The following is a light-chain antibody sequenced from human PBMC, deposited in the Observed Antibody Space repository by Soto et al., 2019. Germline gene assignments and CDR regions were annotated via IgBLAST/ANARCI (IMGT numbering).Light chain of an antibody. Sequence: DIPMTQSPSSLSASVGDRITINCRASQSVSKYLNWYQHKLGKAPELLIYAASSLYSGVPSRFSGSGSGTYFTLTISNLQPEDSASYYCQQTYTSPGTFGQGTKVEIK. CDR2: AAS. V-gene: IGKV1-39*01. J-gene: IGKJ1*01. CDR3: QQTYTSPGT. CDR1: QSVSKY.